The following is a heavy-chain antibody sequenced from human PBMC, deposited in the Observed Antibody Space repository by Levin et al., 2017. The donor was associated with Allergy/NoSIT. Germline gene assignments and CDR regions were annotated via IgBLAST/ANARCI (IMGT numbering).Heavy chain of an antibody. CDR3: ARCFNDDGDYLPFDY. V-gene: IGHV4-59*08. Sequence: SETLSLTCTVSGDSFSIYDWSWIRQPPGKGLEWIGYIYYSGSTNYNPSLKSRVTISVDTSKNQFSLKLSSVTAADTAVYYCARCFNDDGDYLPFDYWGQGTLVTVSS. CDR2: IYYSGST. D-gene: IGHD4-17*01. CDR1: GDSFSIYD. J-gene: IGHJ4*02.